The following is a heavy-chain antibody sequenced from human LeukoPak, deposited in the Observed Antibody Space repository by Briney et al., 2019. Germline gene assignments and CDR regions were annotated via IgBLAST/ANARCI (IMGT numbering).Heavy chain of an antibody. Sequence: GGSLRLSCAASGFSFISYEMNWVRQAPGKGREWVSCISTSGNTIYYADSVKGRFTVSRDNARNSLFLQLNSLRAEDTAVYYCARDGPGYSFDSWGQGTLVTVSS. CDR1: GFSFISYE. CDR2: ISTSGNTI. CDR3: ARDGPGYSFDS. V-gene: IGHV3-48*03. J-gene: IGHJ4*02. D-gene: IGHD5-18*01.